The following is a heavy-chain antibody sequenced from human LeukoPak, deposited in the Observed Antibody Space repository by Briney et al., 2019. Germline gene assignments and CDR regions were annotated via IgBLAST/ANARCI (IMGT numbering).Heavy chain of an antibody. Sequence: GASVKVSCKASGYTFTSYGISWVRQAPGQGLEWMGWISAYNGNTNYARKLQGRVTMTTDASTSTAYMELRSLRSDDTAVYYCARVHQYDYYMDVWGKGTTVTVSS. CDR3: ARVHQYDYYMDV. D-gene: IGHD2/OR15-2a*01. CDR2: ISAYNGNT. CDR1: GYTFTSYG. J-gene: IGHJ6*03. V-gene: IGHV1-18*01.